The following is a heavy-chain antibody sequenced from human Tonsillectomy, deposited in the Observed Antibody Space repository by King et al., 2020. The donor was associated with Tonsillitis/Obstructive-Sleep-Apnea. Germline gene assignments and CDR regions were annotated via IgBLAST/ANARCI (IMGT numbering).Heavy chain of an antibody. CDR2: INHSGST. CDR3: AIITKWFGELSPYYFDY. D-gene: IGHD3-10*01. V-gene: IGHV4-34*01. CDR1: GGSFSGYY. J-gene: IGHJ4*02. Sequence: QVQLQQWGAGLLKPSETLSLTCAVYGGSFSGYYWSWIRQPPGKGLEWIGEINHSGSTNYNPSLKSRVTISVDTSKNQFSLKLSSVTAADTAVYYCAIITKWFGELSPYYFDYWGQGTLVTVSS.